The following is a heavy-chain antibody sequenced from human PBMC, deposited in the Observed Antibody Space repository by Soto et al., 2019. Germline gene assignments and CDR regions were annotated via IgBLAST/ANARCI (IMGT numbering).Heavy chain of an antibody. V-gene: IGHV1-69*12. CDR2: IIPLFRTP. CDR1: GGTFSSSA. Sequence: QVQLMQSGAEMKEPGSSVKVSCKTSGGTFSSSAISWLRQAPGQGLEWMGGIIPLFRTPDYAQKFQGRVTLAADESTSTAYMELSSLRSEDTAVYYCARDNDRLQLGGNYYYILDVWGQGTTITVSS. D-gene: IGHD4-4*01. CDR3: ARDNDRLQLGGNYYYILDV. J-gene: IGHJ6*02.